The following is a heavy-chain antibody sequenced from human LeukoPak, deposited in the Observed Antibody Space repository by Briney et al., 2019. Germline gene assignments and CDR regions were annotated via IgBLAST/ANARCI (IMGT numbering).Heavy chain of an antibody. J-gene: IGHJ3*02. CDR3: ASRSGSPYRTMIVVGYDAFDI. Sequence: ASVKVSCKASGGTFISYAISWVRQAPGQGLEWMGGIIPIFGTANYAQKFQGRVTITTDESTSTAYMELSSLRSEDTAVYYCASRSGSPYRTMIVVGYDAFDIWGQGTMVTVS. CDR2: IIPIFGTA. D-gene: IGHD3-22*01. V-gene: IGHV1-69*05. CDR1: GGTFISYA.